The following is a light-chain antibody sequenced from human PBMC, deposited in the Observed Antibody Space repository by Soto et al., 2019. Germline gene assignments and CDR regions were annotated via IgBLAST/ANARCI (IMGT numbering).Light chain of an antibody. CDR1: QSVRSSY. J-gene: IGKJ1*01. CDR3: HQYGTSPRT. Sequence: EIVLTQSPGTLSLSPGERATLSCRASQSVRSSYLAWYQQKLGQAPRLLIYGVSNRATGIPDRFSGSGSGTDFTLNISRLESEDFAVYSCHQYGTSPRTFGQGTKVEIK. V-gene: IGKV3-20*01. CDR2: GVS.